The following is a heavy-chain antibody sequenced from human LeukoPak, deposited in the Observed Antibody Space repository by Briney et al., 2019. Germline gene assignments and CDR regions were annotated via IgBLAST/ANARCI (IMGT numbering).Heavy chain of an antibody. CDR2: IYHSGST. V-gene: IGHV4-30-2*01. CDR1: GGSISSGGYS. CDR3: ARVGSSPPHRENAFDI. J-gene: IGHJ3*02. Sequence: SQTLSLTCAVSGGSISSGGYSWSWIRQPPGKGLEWIGYIYHSGSTYYNPSLKSRVTISVDRSKNQFSLELSSVTAADTAVYYCARVGSSPPHRENAFDIWGQGTMVTVSS. D-gene: IGHD2-2*01.